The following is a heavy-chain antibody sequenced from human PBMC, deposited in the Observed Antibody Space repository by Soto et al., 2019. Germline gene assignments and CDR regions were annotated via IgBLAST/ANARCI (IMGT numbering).Heavy chain of an antibody. Sequence: SETLSLTCTVSGGSISSGGYYWSWIRQHPGKGLEWIGYIYYSGSTYYNPSLKSRVTISVDTSKNQFSLKLSSVTAADTAVYYCARTITMVRGVIIGLGRFDYWGQGTLVTVSS. CDR2: IYYSGST. D-gene: IGHD3-10*01. V-gene: IGHV4-31*03. CDR1: GGSISSGGYY. J-gene: IGHJ4*02. CDR3: ARTITMVRGVIIGLGRFDY.